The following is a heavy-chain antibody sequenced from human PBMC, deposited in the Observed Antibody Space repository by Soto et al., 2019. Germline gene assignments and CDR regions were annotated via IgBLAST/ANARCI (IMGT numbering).Heavy chain of an antibody. CDR3: ARLHGYCISSSCHGHYAMDV. D-gene: IGHD2-2*01. V-gene: IGHV4-4*02. CDR1: GDSISSTRW. CDR2: IYHGGST. Sequence: SETLSLTCTVSGDSISSTRWWSWVRQSPGKGLEWIGDIYHGGSTYYNPSLNSRVTVSVDTSKNQFSLKVTSVTAADTAVYYCARLHGYCISSSCHGHYAMDVWGQGTTVTVSS. J-gene: IGHJ6*02.